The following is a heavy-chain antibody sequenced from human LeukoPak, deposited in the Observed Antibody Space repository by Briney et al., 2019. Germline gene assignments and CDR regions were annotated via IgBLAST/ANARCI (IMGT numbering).Heavy chain of an antibody. V-gene: IGHV6-1*01. D-gene: IGHD6-19*01. CDR3: ARGAVAVRNAFDI. CDR1: GGSVSSNSAA. Sequence: SQTLSLTCAISGGSVSSNSAAWNWIRQSPSRGLEWLGSTYYSSKWYNDYAVSVKSRITINPDTSKNQFSLQLNSVTPEDTAVYYCARGAVAVRNAFDIWGQGTMVTVSS. J-gene: IGHJ3*02. CDR2: TYYSSKWYN.